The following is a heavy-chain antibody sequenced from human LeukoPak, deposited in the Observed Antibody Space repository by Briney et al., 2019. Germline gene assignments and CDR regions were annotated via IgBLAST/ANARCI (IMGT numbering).Heavy chain of an antibody. CDR2: IYISGGT. CDR1: GFTVTNNY. V-gene: IGHV3-66*01. J-gene: IGHJ4*02. Sequence: PGGSLRLSCAVSGFTVTNNYMNWVRQAPGKGLEWVSVIYISGGTYYADSVKGRFTISRDNSKNTLYLQMNSLRVEDTAVYYCARGAGSSSVSSSWGQGTLVTVSS. CDR3: ARGAGSSSVSSS. D-gene: IGHD6-6*01.